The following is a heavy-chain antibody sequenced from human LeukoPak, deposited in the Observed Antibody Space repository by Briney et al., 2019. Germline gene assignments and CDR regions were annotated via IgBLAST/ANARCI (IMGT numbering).Heavy chain of an antibody. Sequence: GGSLRLSCAASGFTFSSYEMNWVRQVPGKGLEWVSYISSSGSTIYYADSVKGRFTISRDNAKNSLYLQMNSLRAEDTAVYYCASSDCSGGSCYYDYWGQGTLVTVSS. CDR2: ISSSGSTI. D-gene: IGHD2-15*01. CDR1: GFTFSSYE. V-gene: IGHV3-48*03. CDR3: ASSDCSGGSCYYDY. J-gene: IGHJ4*02.